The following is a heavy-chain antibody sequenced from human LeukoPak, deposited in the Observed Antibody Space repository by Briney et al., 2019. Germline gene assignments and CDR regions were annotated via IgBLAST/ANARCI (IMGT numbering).Heavy chain of an antibody. CDR3: ARAYDSSGNDAFDI. V-gene: IGHV4-34*01. D-gene: IGHD3-22*01. CDR1: GGSFSDYY. J-gene: IGHJ3*02. CDR2: INHSGIT. Sequence: SETLSPTCAVYGGSFSDYYWSWIRQPPGKGLEYTGEINHSGITNYNPSLMSRVTISVDTSKNQFSLKLSSVTAADTAVYYCARAYDSSGNDAFDIWGQGTMVTVSS.